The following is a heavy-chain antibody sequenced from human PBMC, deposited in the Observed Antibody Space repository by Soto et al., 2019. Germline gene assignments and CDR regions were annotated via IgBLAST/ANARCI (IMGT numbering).Heavy chain of an antibody. Sequence: ASVKVSCKASGGTFSSYAISWVRQAPGQGLEWMGGIIPIFGTANYAQKFQGRVTITADESTSTAYMELSSLRSEDTAVYYCARVTTGNTYYYGMDVCGQGTTVTVSS. J-gene: IGHJ6*02. CDR2: IIPIFGTA. D-gene: IGHD1-1*01. CDR3: ARVTTGNTYYYGMDV. CDR1: GGTFSSYA. V-gene: IGHV1-69*13.